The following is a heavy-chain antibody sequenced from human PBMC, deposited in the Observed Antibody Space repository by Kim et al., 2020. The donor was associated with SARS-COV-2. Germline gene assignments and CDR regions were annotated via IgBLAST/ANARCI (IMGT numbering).Heavy chain of an antibody. J-gene: IGHJ4*02. Sequence: NYNPSLESRLPVSVDTSKNQFSLKLTSVTAAETAVYYCARGDTFGKFYDYWGRGALVIVSS. V-gene: IGHV4-4*06. CDR3: ARGDTFGKFYDY. D-gene: IGHD3-10*01.